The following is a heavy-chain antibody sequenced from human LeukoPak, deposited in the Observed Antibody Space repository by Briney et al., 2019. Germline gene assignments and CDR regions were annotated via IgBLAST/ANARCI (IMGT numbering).Heavy chain of an antibody. V-gene: IGHV1-69*05. CDR3: ARGGITGTMQNYYFDY. CDR2: IIPIFDTA. CDR1: GGTFSSYA. D-gene: IGHD1-20*01. J-gene: IGHJ4*02. Sequence: SVKVSCKASGGTFSSYAISWVRQAPGQGLEWMGGIIPIFDTANYAQKFQGRVTITTDESTSTAYMELSSLRSVDTAVYYCARGGITGTMQNYYFDYWGQGTLVTVSS.